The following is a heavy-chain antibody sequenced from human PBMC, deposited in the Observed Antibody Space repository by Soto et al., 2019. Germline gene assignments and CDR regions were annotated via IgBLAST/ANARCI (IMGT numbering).Heavy chain of an antibody. V-gene: IGHV6-1*01. Sequence: SQTLSRTCAISGGRVSSNSAACNWIRQSPSRGLEWLGRTYYRSKWYNDYAVSVKSRITINPDTSKNQFSLQLNSVTPEDTAVYYCAGARSTWGSTWYFDYWAQGTLVTVSS. CDR3: AGARSTWGSTWYFDY. CDR2: TYYRSKWYN. CDR1: GGRVSSNSAA. J-gene: IGHJ4*02. D-gene: IGHD6-13*01.